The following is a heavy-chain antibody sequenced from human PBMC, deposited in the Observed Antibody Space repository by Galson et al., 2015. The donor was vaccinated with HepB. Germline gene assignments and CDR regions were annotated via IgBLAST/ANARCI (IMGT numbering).Heavy chain of an antibody. CDR3: AREIIDYNRDYYAMDV. V-gene: IGHV4-59*11. CDR1: GGSIGSHY. CDR2: FYYSGNT. Sequence: LSLTCTVSGGSIGSHYWSWIRQPPGKGLEWIGYFYYSGNTNYNPSLKSRVTISVDTSKNQFSLKLRSVTAADTAVYYCAREIIDYNRDYYAMDVWGQGTTVTVSS. J-gene: IGHJ6*02. D-gene: IGHD4-11*01.